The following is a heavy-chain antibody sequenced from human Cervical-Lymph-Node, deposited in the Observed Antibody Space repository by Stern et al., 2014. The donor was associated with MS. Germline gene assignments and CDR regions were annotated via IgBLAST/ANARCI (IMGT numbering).Heavy chain of an antibody. CDR2: IYYSGST. J-gene: IGHJ4*02. Sequence: QVQLQESGPRLLKPSETLSLTCSVSGGSISSTSYYWGWVRQSPGKGLEWIGSIYYSGSTSYNPSLKTRVSFSVDTSKNTLPLNLPSVTAADSAVYYCVRHVRSVVSPFDYWGQGSLVIVSS. CDR1: GGSISSTSYY. D-gene: IGHD2-8*02. V-gene: IGHV4-39*01. CDR3: VRHVRSVVSPFDY.